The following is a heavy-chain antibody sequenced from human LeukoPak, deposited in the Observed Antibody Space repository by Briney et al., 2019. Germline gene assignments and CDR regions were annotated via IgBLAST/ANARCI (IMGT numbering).Heavy chain of an antibody. J-gene: IGHJ4*02. CDR2: IYHSGSA. CDR1: GCSISGSNW. V-gene: IGHV4-4*02. D-gene: IGHD7-27*01. CDR3: ARLWGTFES. Sequence: SGTLSLTCDVSGCSISGSNWCRVGRHPAGKGVEWIGEIYHSGSANYNPSLKSRVTISVDKSKNQFSLKLTSMTAADTAVYYCARLWGTFESWGQGTLVTVSS.